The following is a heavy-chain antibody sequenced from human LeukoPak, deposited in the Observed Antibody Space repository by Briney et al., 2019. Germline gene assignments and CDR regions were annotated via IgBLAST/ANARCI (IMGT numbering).Heavy chain of an antibody. CDR3: AKDHEVHSGSDLYFDY. V-gene: IGHV3-30*02. D-gene: IGHD5-12*01. CDR1: GFTFSSYG. CDR2: IRYDGSNK. Sequence: GGSLRLSCAASGFTFSSYGMHWVRQAPGKGLEWVAFIRYDGSNKYYADSVKGRFTISRDNSKNTLYLQMNSLRAEDTAVYYCAKDHEVHSGSDLYFDYWGQGTLVTVSS. J-gene: IGHJ4*02.